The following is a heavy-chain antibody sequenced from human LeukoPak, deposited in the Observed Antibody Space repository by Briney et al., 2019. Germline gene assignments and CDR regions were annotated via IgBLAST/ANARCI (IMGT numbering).Heavy chain of an antibody. CDR1: GDSISSGPYF. D-gene: IGHD2-2*01. V-gene: IGHV4-39*07. CDR2: IHYTGST. Sequence: SETLSLTCTVSGDSISSGPYFWGWIRQPPGQGLEGLGTIHYTGSTYYKSSLRSRVTMSVDTSKNQFSLMLRSVTAADTAMYYCARLDGGQLGHCSSTSCNGAFDIWGQGAMVTVSS. CDR3: ARLDGGQLGHCSSTSCNGAFDI. J-gene: IGHJ3*02.